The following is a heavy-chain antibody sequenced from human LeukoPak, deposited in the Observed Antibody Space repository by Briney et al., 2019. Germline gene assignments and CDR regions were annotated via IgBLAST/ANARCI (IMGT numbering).Heavy chain of an antibody. CDR3: ARGRLGELSLFDS. CDR2: IYHSGST. J-gene: IGHJ4*02. D-gene: IGHD3-16*02. Sequence: PSETLSLTCTVSGDSINSYYWSWIRQPPGKGLEWIGYIYHSGSTNYNPSLKSRVTILIDTSKNQFSLKLSSLTAADTAVYYCARGRLGELSLFDSWGRGTPVTVSS. V-gene: IGHV4-59*01. CDR1: GDSINSYY.